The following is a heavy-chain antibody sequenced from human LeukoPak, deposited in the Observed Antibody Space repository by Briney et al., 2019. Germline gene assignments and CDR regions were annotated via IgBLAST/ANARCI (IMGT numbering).Heavy chain of an antibody. J-gene: IGHJ4*02. CDR1: GFTFTSSA. V-gene: IGHV1-58*02. D-gene: IGHD3-3*01. Sequence: SVKVSCKASGFTFTSSAMQWVRQARGQRLEWIGWIVVGSGNTNYAQKFQERVTMTEDTSTDTAYTELSSLRSEDTAVYYCATGFWSGYYLDYWGQGTLVTVSS. CDR2: IVVGSGNT. CDR3: ATGFWSGYYLDY.